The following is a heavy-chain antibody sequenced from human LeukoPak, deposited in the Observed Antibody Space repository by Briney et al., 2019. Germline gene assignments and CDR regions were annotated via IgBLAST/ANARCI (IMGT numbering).Heavy chain of an antibody. CDR3: VRDVSRRIGMDV. V-gene: IGHV3-21*06. J-gene: IGHJ6*02. CDR2: ISPGVSGYT. CDR1: GFSFNSYT. D-gene: IGHD2/OR15-2a*01. Sequence: PGGSLRLSCFASGFSFNSYTMNWVRAAPGKGLEWVSTISPGVSGYTWYAESVKGRFTISRDNPENSLYLQMDSLRADDTAVYYCVRDVSRRIGMDVWGQGTTVTVSS.